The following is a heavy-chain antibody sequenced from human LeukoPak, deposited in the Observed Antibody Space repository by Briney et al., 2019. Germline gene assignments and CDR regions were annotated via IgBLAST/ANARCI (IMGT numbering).Heavy chain of an antibody. CDR2: INQSGST. CDR3: ARGKEYCGGDCFPSWYFDL. Sequence: PSETLSLTCAVYGGPFSGYYWSWIRQSPGKGLEWIGEINQSGSTTYKPSLKGRVTISVDTSKTQFSLKLSSVTAADTAVYYCARGKEYCGGDCFPSWYFDLWGRGTLVTVSS. D-gene: IGHD2-21*02. CDR1: GGPFSGYY. J-gene: IGHJ2*01. V-gene: IGHV4-34*01.